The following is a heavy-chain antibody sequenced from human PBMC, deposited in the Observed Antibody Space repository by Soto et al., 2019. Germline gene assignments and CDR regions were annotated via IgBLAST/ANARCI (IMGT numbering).Heavy chain of an antibody. CDR2: IYYSGST. D-gene: IGHD3-22*01. CDR1: GGSISSGGYH. CDR3: ARGGSGSPDAFDI. Sequence: KPSETLSLTCTVSGGSISSGGYHWSWIRQHPGKGLEWIGCIYYSGSTYYNPSLKSRVTISVDTSKNQFSLKLSSVTAADTAVYYCARGGSGSPDAFDIWGQGTMVTVSS. V-gene: IGHV4-31*03. J-gene: IGHJ3*02.